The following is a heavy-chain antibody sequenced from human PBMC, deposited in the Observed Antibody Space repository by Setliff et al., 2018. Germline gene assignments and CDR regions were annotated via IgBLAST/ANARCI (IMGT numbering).Heavy chain of an antibody. D-gene: IGHD3-9*01. V-gene: IGHV1-3*01. J-gene: IGHJ3*02. Sequence: ASVKVSCKASGYTFRSYAMHWVRQAPGQRLEWMGWINAGNGNTKYSQKFQGRVTITADESTSTAYMELSSLRSEDTAVYYCARTPSVRYFDWLLPREAFDIWGQGTMVTVSS. CDR1: GYTFRSYA. CDR2: INAGNGNT. CDR3: ARTPSVRYFDWLLPREAFDI.